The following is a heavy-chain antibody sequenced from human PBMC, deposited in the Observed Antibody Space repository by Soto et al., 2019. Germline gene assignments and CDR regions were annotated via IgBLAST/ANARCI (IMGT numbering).Heavy chain of an antibody. Sequence: SGGSLRLSCAASGFTFSSYAMSWVRQAPERGLEWVSAISAGGGSTYYADSVKGRFTISRDNSKNTLYLQLNSLRAEDTALYYCAKIYSSSGYYPDYRGQGTLVTVSS. CDR2: ISAGGGST. V-gene: IGHV3-23*01. D-gene: IGHD3-22*01. CDR3: AKIYSSSGYYPDY. J-gene: IGHJ4*02. CDR1: GFTFSSYA.